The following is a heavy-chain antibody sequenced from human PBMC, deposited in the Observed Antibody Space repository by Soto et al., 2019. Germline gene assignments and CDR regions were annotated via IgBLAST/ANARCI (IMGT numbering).Heavy chain of an antibody. CDR1: GFTFSNFG. V-gene: IGHV3-30*19. CDR3: ARDLAGASISNWFDP. Sequence: QVQLVGSGGGVVQPGRSLRLSCAASGFTFSNFGMHWVRQAPGKGLEWVAVISYDASNKDYGDSLKGRFTISRDNSKNTLYLQMTSLRAEDTAVYYCARDLAGASISNWFDPWGQGTLVTVSS. D-gene: IGHD1-26*01. CDR2: ISYDASNK. J-gene: IGHJ5*02.